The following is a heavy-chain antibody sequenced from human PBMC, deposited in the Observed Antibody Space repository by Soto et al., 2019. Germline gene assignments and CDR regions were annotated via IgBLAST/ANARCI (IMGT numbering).Heavy chain of an antibody. V-gene: IGHV3-23*01. CDR1: GFTFSNYA. Sequence: PGGSLRLSCAASGFTFSNYAMSWVRRAPGKGLEWVSSISGSGGGTFYADSVKGRFTISRDNSKNTLYLQMNSLRAEDTAVYYCAKESRRHIWGQGTMVTVSS. J-gene: IGHJ3*02. CDR2: ISGSGGGT. CDR3: AKESRRHI.